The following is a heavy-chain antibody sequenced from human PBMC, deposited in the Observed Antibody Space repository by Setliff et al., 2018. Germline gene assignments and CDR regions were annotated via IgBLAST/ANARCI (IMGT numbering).Heavy chain of an antibody. CDR1: GYTFTSYD. Sequence: ASVKVSCKASGYTFTSYDINWVRQATGQGLEWMGWMNPNSGNTGYAQKFQGRVTMTRDTSISTAYMELSSLRSEDTAVYYCARQDNWNYVLRSWGQGTLVTVSS. CDR2: MNPNSGNT. CDR3: ARQDNWNYVLRS. V-gene: IGHV1-8*02. D-gene: IGHD1-7*01. J-gene: IGHJ4*02.